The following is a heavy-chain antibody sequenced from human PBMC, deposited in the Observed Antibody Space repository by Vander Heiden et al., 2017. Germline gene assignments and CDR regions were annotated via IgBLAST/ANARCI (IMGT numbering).Heavy chain of an antibody. CDR1: GFPFSSYA. Sequence: EVQLLESGGGLVQPGGSLRLSCAASGFPFSSYAMSWVRQAPGKGLEWVSAISGSGGSTYYADSVKGRFTISRDNSKNTLYLQMNSLRAEDTAVYYCAKDRGDGYNYVLPGWYFDLWGRGTLVTVSS. V-gene: IGHV3-23*01. J-gene: IGHJ2*01. D-gene: IGHD5-12*01. CDR3: AKDRGDGYNYVLPGWYFDL. CDR2: ISGSGGST.